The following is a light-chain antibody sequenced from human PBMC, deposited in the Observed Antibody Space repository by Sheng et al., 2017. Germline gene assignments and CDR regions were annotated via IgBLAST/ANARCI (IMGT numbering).Light chain of an antibody. CDR2: DVN. Sequence: QSALTQPRSVSGSPGQSVTISCSGTNSDVGGYNYVSWYQQHPDRAPRLMIFDVNKRASGVSGRFSGSKSGNTASLTISGLQADDEGDYVCCSYAGYHTSWVFGGRDQGDRP. CDR1: NSDVGGYNY. CDR3: CSYAGYHTSWV. J-gene: IGLJ3*02. V-gene: IGLV2-11*01.